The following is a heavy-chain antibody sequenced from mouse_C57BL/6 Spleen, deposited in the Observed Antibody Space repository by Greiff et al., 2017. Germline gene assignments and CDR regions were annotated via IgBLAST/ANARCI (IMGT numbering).Heavy chain of an antibody. Sequence: EVQGVESGGGLVQSGRSLRLSCATSGFTFSDFYMEWVRQAPGKGLEWIAASRNKANDYTTEYSASVKGRFIVSRDTSQSILYLQMNALRAEDTAIYYCARDGGYYYGSSSLAYWGQGTLVTVSA. D-gene: IGHD1-1*01. CDR2: SRNKANDYTT. J-gene: IGHJ3*01. CDR3: ARDGGYYYGSSSLAY. V-gene: IGHV7-1*01. CDR1: GFTFSDFY.